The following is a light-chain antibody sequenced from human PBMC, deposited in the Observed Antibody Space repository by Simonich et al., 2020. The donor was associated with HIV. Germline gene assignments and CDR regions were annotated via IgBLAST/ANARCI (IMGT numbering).Light chain of an antibody. Sequence: DIQMTQSPSSVSASVGARVTISCRASQGISSWLAWYQQKPGKAHKLLIYDASSLQSGVPSRFIGSGSGTNFTLTISSLHPEDFATYYCQQANSFPPTFGQGTKLEIK. J-gene: IGKJ2*01. CDR2: DAS. CDR3: QQANSFPPT. CDR1: QGISSW. V-gene: IGKV1-12*01.